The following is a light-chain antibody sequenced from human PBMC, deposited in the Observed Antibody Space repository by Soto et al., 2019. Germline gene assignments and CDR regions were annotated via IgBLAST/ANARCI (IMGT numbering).Light chain of an antibody. Sequence: QSVLTQPPSASGTPGQGVTFSCSGSTANIGSNYVYWYQQLPGTAPKLLIYRNNQRPSGVPDRFSGSKSGTSASLAISGLRSDDEADYFCATWDDSLNGFYVXGTGTKVTVL. J-gene: IGLJ1*01. CDR2: RNN. CDR3: ATWDDSLNGFYV. CDR1: TANIGSNY. V-gene: IGLV1-47*01.